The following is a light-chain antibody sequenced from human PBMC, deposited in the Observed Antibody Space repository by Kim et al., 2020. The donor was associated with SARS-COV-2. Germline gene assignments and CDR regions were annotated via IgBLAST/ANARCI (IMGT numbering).Light chain of an antibody. Sequence: DIQVTQSPSSLSASVGDRVTITCRASQIITGYLNWYQQKPGKAPTLIYAASSLQRGVPSRFSGSESGTLFTLTISSLQPEDFATYFCHQTYSSPQTFGQGTKVDIK. CDR2: AAS. CDR1: QIITGY. V-gene: IGKV1-39*01. J-gene: IGKJ2*01. CDR3: HQTYSSPQT.